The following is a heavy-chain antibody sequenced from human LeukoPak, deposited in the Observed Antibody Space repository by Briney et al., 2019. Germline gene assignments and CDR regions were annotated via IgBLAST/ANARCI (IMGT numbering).Heavy chain of an antibody. D-gene: IGHD6-13*01. V-gene: IGHV3-33*01. J-gene: IGHJ4*02. CDR1: GFIFDNYA. Sequence: PGGSLRLSCAAPGFIFDNYAIHWVRQAPGKGLEWVAVKGRFTISRDNSKNTLYLQMNSLRDDDTAVYYCVRGVGVSRFNYLDSWGQGTLVIVSS. CDR3: VRGVGVSRFNYLDS.